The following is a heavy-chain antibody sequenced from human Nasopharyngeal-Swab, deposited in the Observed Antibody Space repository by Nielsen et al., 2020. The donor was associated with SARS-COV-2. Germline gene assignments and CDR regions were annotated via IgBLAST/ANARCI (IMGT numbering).Heavy chain of an antibody. J-gene: IGHJ4*02. D-gene: IGHD1-26*01. Sequence: SETLSLTCTVSGGSVNSGSYYWNWIRQPPGKGLEWIGYIYYIGSTNYNPSLKSRVTISVDTSKNQFSLKLSSVTAADTAVYYCARDEGVGAPYFGHWGQGTLVSVSS. CDR1: GGSVNSGSYY. CDR2: IYYIGST. CDR3: ARDEGVGAPYFGH. V-gene: IGHV4-61*01.